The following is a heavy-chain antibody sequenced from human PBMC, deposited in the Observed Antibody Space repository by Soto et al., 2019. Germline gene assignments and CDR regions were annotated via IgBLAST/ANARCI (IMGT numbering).Heavy chain of an antibody. J-gene: IGHJ3*02. CDR1: GFTFRIYA. CDR3: AKVGPGYAFDI. Sequence: GGSLRLSCVASGFTFRIYAMSWVRQAPGKGLEWVAGMSAGGAGTYYADSVKGRFTISRDNSKNTLYLQMNSLRAEDTAVYYCAKVGPGYAFDIWGQGTMVTVSS. D-gene: IGHD3-16*01. CDR2: MSAGGAGT. V-gene: IGHV3-23*01.